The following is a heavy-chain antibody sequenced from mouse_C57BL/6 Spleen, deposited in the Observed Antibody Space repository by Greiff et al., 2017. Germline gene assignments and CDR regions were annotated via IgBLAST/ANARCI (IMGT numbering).Heavy chain of an antibody. CDR1: GYTFTSYW. D-gene: IGHD1-1*01. Sequence: QVQLQQPGAELVKPGASVKLSCKASGYTFTSYWMHWVKQRPGRGLEWIGRIDPNSGGTKYNEKFKSKATLTVDKPSSTAYMQLSSLTSEDSVVYYCASGSGSSHYYAMDYWGQGTSVTVSS. V-gene: IGHV1-72*01. CDR3: ASGSGSSHYYAMDY. J-gene: IGHJ4*01. CDR2: IDPNSGGT.